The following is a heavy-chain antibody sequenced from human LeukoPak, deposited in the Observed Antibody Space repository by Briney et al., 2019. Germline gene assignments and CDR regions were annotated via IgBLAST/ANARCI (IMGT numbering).Heavy chain of an antibody. D-gene: IGHD5-24*01. CDR3: ARGRDGYIGYYFDY. CDR2: IIPILGIA. J-gene: IGHJ4*02. CDR1: GGTFSSYA. Sequence: SVKVSCKASGGTFSSYAISWMRQAPGQGLEWMGRIIPILGIANYAQKFQGRVTITADKSTSTAYMELSSLRPEDTAVYYCARGRDGYIGYYFDYWGQGTLVTVSS. V-gene: IGHV1-69*04.